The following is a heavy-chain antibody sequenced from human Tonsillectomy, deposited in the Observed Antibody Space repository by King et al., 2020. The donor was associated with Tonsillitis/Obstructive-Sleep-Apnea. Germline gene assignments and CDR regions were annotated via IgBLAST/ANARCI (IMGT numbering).Heavy chain of an antibody. D-gene: IGHD5-18*01. CDR1: GFTFSSYW. CDR3: ARTLGTTAMAVYFDY. V-gene: IGHV3-7*03. J-gene: IGHJ4*02. CDR2: IKQDGSEK. Sequence: DVQLVESGGGLVQPGGSLRLSCAASGFTFSSYWMSWVRQAPGKGLEWVANIKQDGSEKYYVDSVKGRFTISRDNAKNSLYLQMNSLRAEDTAVYYCARTLGTTAMAVYFDYWGQGTLVTVSS.